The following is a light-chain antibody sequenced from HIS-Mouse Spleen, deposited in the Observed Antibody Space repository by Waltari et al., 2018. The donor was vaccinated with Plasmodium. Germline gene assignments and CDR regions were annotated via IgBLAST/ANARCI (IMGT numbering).Light chain of an antibody. CDR2: EDS. V-gene: IGLV3-10*01. J-gene: IGLJ3*02. Sequence: SYELTQPPSVSVSPGPTARHNSSGDALPKKYAYWYQQKSGQAPVLVIYEDSKRPSGIPERFSGSSSGTMATLTISGAQVEDEADYYCYSTDSSGNHRVFGGGTKLTVL. CDR1: ALPKKY. CDR3: YSTDSSGNHRV.